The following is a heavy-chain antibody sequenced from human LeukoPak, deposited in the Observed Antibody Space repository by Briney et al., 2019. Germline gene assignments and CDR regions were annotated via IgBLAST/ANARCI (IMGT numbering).Heavy chain of an antibody. Sequence: GGSLRLSCAASGFTFSSFGMHWVGQAPGNGLEWVAVISYDGSNKYYADSVKGRFTITRDNSKNTLYLQMNSLRAEDTAVYYCARGGAATGRFEYWGQGTLVTVSS. CDR2: ISYDGSNK. V-gene: IGHV3-30*03. D-gene: IGHD1-26*01. CDR3: ARGGAATGRFEY. J-gene: IGHJ4*02. CDR1: GFTFSSFG.